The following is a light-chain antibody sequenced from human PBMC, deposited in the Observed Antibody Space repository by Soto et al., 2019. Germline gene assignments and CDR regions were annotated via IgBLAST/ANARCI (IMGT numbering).Light chain of an antibody. V-gene: IGLV1-44*01. J-gene: IGLJ1*01. CDR2: VND. CDR1: SSNMGTNT. Sequence: SVLTQPPSASGIPGQRVTISCSGGSSNMGTNTVSWYQQVPGTAPKVLIYVNDQRPSGVPDRFSGSNSGTSASLAISGLQPEDEAEYYCVAWDDSLNGHVFGTGTKVTVL. CDR3: VAWDDSLNGHV.